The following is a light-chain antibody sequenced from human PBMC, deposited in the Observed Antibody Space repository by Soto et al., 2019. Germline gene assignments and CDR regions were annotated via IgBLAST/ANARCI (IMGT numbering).Light chain of an antibody. V-gene: IGKV3D-15*01. Sequence: EIVLTQSPGTLSLSLEERATLSCSASQSVSSSLAWYQQKPGQLSRLLIYCISTRATGIPAKFIGSGSGTEFTLTINSLQSEDSAVYYCQQHNQWPITFGQGTRLEI. CDR2: CIS. CDR1: QSVSSS. J-gene: IGKJ5*01. CDR3: QQHNQWPIT.